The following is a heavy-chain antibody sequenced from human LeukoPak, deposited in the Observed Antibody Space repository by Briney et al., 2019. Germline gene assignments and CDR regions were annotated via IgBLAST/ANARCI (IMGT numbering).Heavy chain of an antibody. CDR2: ISGSGVST. CDR3: ARAYSGTSGLFDI. CDR1: GFTVSSNY. J-gene: IGHJ3*02. V-gene: IGHV3-53*01. D-gene: IGHD1-26*01. Sequence: PGGSLRLSCAASGFTVSSNYMSWVRQAPGKGLEWASVISGSGVSTYYADSVKGRFTISRDNSKNTLYLQMNSLRAEDTAVYYCARAYSGTSGLFDIWGQGTMVTVSS.